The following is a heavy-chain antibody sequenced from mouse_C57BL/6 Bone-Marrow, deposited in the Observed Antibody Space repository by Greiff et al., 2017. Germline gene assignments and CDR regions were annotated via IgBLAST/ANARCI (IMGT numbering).Heavy chain of an antibody. CDR3: ARWPWYGSSYEGFAY. CDR2: IHPNSGST. Sequence: QVQLKQPGAELVKPGASVKLSCKASGYTFTSYWMHWVKQRPGQGLAWIGMIHPNSGSTNYNEKFKSKATLTVDKSSSTAYMQLSSLTSEDSAVYYCARWPWYGSSYEGFAYWGQGTLVTVSA. J-gene: IGHJ3*01. CDR1: GYTFTSYW. V-gene: IGHV1-64*01. D-gene: IGHD1-1*01.